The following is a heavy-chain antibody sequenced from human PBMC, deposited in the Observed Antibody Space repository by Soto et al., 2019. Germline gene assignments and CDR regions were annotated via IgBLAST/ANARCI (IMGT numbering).Heavy chain of an antibody. CDR1: GFTVSSYG. V-gene: IGHV3-30*03. CDR3: TGGAASGY. D-gene: IGHD7-27*01. J-gene: IGHJ4*02. Sequence: QVQLVESGGGVVQPGRSLRLSCAASGFTVSSYGMHWVRQAPGKGLEWVAVISRDGGTKYYADSVKGRFTISRDNSENTLFGEMNSLRGDDMAFYYCTGGAASGYWGQGPRVTVPS. CDR2: ISRDGGTK.